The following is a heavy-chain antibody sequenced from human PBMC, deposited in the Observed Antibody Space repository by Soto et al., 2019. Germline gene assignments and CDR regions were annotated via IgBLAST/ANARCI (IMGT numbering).Heavy chain of an antibody. D-gene: IGHD4-17*01. J-gene: IGHJ6*02. V-gene: IGHV1-69*13. CDR2: ITPIFGTA. Sequence: SVKVSCKASGGTFSSYAISWVRQAPGQGLEWMGGITPIFGTANYAQKFQGRVTITADESTSTAHMELSSLRSEDTAVYYCARVTTVVTAGRDYYYYYGMDVWGQGTTVTVSS. CDR3: ARVTTVVTAGRDYYYYYGMDV. CDR1: GGTFSSYA.